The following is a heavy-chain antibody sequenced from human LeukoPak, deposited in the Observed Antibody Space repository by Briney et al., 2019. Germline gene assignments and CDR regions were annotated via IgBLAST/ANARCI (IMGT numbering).Heavy chain of an antibody. CDR2: IYYSGST. Sequence: PSETLSLTCTVSGGSISSYYWSWIRQPPGKGLEWIGSIYYSGSTNYNPSLKSRVTISVDTSKNQFSLKLSSVTAADTAVYYCARVRIGFDYWGQGTLVTVSS. J-gene: IGHJ4*02. CDR3: ARVRIGFDY. D-gene: IGHD2-15*01. CDR1: GGSISSYY. V-gene: IGHV4-59*01.